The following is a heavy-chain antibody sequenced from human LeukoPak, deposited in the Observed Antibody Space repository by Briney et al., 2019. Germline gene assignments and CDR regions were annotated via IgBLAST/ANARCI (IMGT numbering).Heavy chain of an antibody. CDR1: GFIFSSYA. V-gene: IGHV3-30*01. Sequence: PGGSLTLSCAASGFIFSSYAVHWVRQAPGKGLEWVAVTSYDGSNKYYADSVKGRFTISRDNSKDTLYLKMKSLRAEDTAVYYCAREGGYSGSYRDCYFDYWGQGTLVTVSS. CDR2: TSYDGSNK. CDR3: AREGGYSGSYRDCYFDY. D-gene: IGHD1-26*01. J-gene: IGHJ4*02.